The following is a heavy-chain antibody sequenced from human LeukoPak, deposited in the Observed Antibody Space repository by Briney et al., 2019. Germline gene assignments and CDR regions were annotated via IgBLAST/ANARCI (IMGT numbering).Heavy chain of an antibody. D-gene: IGHD3-9*01. V-gene: IGHV3-23*01. CDR1: GFTFRSYA. CDR2: ISLNDGST. Sequence: GGSLRLSCTASGFTFRSYAMNWVRQAPGKGLEWVSVISLNDGSTYYAVSVRGRFTISRDNSKNTLFLQMNGLRAEDTAIYYCAKAMTSSTYYFDSWGQGTLVTVSP. J-gene: IGHJ4*02. CDR3: AKAMTSSTYYFDS.